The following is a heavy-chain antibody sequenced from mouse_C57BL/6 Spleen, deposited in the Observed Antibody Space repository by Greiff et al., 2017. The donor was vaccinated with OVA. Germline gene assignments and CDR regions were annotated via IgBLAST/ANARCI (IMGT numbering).Heavy chain of an antibody. CDR1: GFSLTSYG. J-gene: IGHJ3*01. CDR2: IWSGGST. V-gene: IGHV2-2*01. CDR3: ARGGVTGQAWFAY. Sequence: QVHVKQSGPGLVQPSQSLSITCTVSGFSLTSYGVHWVRQSPGKGLEWLGVIWSGGSTDYNAAFISRLSISKDNSKSQVFFKMNSLQADDTAIYYCARGGVTGQAWFAYWGQGTLVTVSA. D-gene: IGHD2-5*01.